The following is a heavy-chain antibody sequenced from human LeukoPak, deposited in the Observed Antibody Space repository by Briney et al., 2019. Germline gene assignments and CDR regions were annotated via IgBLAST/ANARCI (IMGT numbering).Heavy chain of an antibody. D-gene: IGHD3-3*01. J-gene: IGHJ4*02. V-gene: IGHV3-7*01. CDR1: GFTFSSYS. CDR2: IKQDGSEK. CDR3: ARDQRRITIFGVVIDRGGYFDY. Sequence: PGGSLRLSCAASGFTFSSYSMNWVRQAPGKGLEWVANIKQDGSEKYYVDSVKGRFTISRDNAKNSLYLQMNSLRAEDTAVYYCARDQRRITIFGVVIDRGGYFDYWGQGTLVTVSS.